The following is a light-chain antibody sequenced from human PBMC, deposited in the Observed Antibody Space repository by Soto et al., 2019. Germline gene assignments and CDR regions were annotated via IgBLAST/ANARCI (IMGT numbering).Light chain of an antibody. J-gene: IGLJ2*01. CDR2: EVS. CDR1: SSDVGGYNY. Sequence: QSALTQPASVSGSPGQSITISCTGTSSDVGGYNYVSWYQQHPGKAPKLLIYEVSNRPSGVSNRFSGSKSGNTASLTISGLQTEDEDDYYCSSYASSSSVVFCGGTELTVL. CDR3: SSYASSSSVV. V-gene: IGLV2-14*01.